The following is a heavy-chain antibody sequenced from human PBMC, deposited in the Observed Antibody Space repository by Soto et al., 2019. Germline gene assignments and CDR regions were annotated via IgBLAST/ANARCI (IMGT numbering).Heavy chain of an antibody. Sequence: ASVKVSCKASGYTFTSYGISWVRQAPGQGLEWMGWISAYNGNTNYAQKLQGRVTMTTDTSTSTAYMELRSLRSDDTAVYYCARRYVSGDSSGHYLYWGQGTLVTVSS. CDR3: ARRYVSGDSSGHYLY. D-gene: IGHD3-22*01. J-gene: IGHJ4*02. V-gene: IGHV1-18*01. CDR2: ISAYNGNT. CDR1: GYTFTSYG.